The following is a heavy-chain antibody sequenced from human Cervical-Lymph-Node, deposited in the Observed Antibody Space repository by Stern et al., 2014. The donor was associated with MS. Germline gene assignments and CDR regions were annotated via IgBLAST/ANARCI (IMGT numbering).Heavy chain of an antibody. J-gene: IGHJ4*02. D-gene: IGHD5-18*01. V-gene: IGHV7-4-1*02. CDR1: GYTLTNYP. Sequence: QVQLVQSGSELKEPGGSVKVSCKASGYTLTNYPMNWVRQAPGQGLEWMGWIHSKAGNSSYAHCVTGRVVFSLVPSVSTAYLHISSLKAEDTAVYYCARYFVDTAMITRSDYLDSWGQGTLVTVSS. CDR3: ARYFVDTAMITRSDYLDS. CDR2: IHSKAGNS.